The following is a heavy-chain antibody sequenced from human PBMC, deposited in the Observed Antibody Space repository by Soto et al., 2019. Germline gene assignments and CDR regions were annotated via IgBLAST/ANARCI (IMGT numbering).Heavy chain of an antibody. CDR1: GFSFSGSA. CDR3: TSYYGSGSYWWIDP. J-gene: IGHJ5*02. V-gene: IGHV3-73*02. D-gene: IGHD3-10*01. Sequence: EVQLVESGGGLVQPGGSLKLSCAASGFSFSGSAMHCVRQASGKGLEWVGRIRSKANSYATVYDASVKGRFTISRDDSKNTAYLQMNSLKTEDTAVYYCTSYYGSGSYWWIDPWGQGTLVTVSS. CDR2: IRSKANSYAT.